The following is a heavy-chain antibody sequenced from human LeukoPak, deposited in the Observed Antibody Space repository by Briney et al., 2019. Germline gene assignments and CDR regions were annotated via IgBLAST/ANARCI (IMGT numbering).Heavy chain of an antibody. V-gene: IGHV3-23*01. CDR2: ISGSGGST. Sequence: PGGSLRLSCAASGFTFSSYAMSWVRQAPGKGLEWVSAISGSGGSTYYADSVKGRFTISRDNSKNTLYLQMNSLRAEDTAVYYCARKSSGVGFYFDYWGQGTLVTVSS. CDR1: GFTFSSYA. J-gene: IGHJ4*02. D-gene: IGHD3-22*01. CDR3: ARKSSGVGFYFDY.